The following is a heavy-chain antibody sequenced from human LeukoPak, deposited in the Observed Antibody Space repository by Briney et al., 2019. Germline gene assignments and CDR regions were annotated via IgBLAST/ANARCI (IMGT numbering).Heavy chain of an antibody. CDR2: IWYDGSNQ. Sequence: PGRSLRLSCAASGFTFRNYGMHWVRQAPGKGLEWVALIWYDGSNQDYADSVKGRFTISRDNSKNTLYLQMNSLRAEDTAVYYCARATPEYNWNSPFDYWGQGTLVTVSS. V-gene: IGHV3-33*01. J-gene: IGHJ4*02. CDR1: GFTFRNYG. D-gene: IGHD1-7*01. CDR3: ARATPEYNWNSPFDY.